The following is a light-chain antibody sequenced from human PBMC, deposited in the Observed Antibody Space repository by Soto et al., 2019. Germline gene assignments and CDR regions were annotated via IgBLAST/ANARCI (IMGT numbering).Light chain of an antibody. J-gene: IGKJ1*01. CDR1: QSISSW. CDR3: QHYNLYPPWT. Sequence: DIQMTQSPSTLSASVGDRVTITCRASQSISSWLAWYQQEPGKAPKLLIYKASSLQSGVPSRFSGGGSGTEFTLTISSLQPDDVATYYCQHYNLYPPWTFGQGTKVEIK. V-gene: IGKV1-5*03. CDR2: KAS.